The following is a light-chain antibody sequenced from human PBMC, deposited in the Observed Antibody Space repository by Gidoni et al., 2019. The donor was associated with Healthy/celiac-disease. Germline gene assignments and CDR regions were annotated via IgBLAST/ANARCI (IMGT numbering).Light chain of an antibody. CDR1: QSLLHSNGYNY. V-gene: IGKV2-28*01. Sequence: DIVMTQSPPSLSVTPGEPASISCRSSQSLLHSNGYNYLDWYLQKPGQSPQLLIYLGSNRASGVPDRFSGSGSGTDFTLKISRVEAEDVGVYYCMQALQTPFXGXTKVEIK. CDR2: LGS. J-gene: IGKJ4*01. CDR3: MQALQTP.